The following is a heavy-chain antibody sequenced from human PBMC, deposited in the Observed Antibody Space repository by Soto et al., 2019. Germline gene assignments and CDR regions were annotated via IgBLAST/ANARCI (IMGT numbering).Heavy chain of an antibody. CDR1: GFTFNIYA. CDR2: ISGSGGGT. V-gene: IGHV3-23*01. D-gene: IGHD3-3*01. J-gene: IGHJ5*02. CDR3: ARESRFLEWLSLNWFDP. Sequence: GGSLRLSCAASGFTFNIYAMSWVRQAPGKGLEWVSAISGSGGGTYYADSVKGRFTISRDNANNSLYLQMSSLRDEDTAVYYCARESRFLEWLSLNWFDPWGQGTLVTVSS.